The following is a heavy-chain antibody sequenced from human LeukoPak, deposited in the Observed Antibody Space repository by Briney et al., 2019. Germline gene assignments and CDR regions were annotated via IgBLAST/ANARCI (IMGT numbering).Heavy chain of an antibody. Sequence: GGSLRLSCAASGFTFSSYSMNWVRQAPGKGLEWVSSISSSSSYIYYADSVKGRFTISRDNAKNSLYLQMNSLRAEDTAVYYCARVVGQQLVDAFDIWGQGTMVTVSS. V-gene: IGHV3-21*01. D-gene: IGHD6-13*01. CDR2: ISSSSSYI. CDR1: GFTFSSYS. J-gene: IGHJ3*02. CDR3: ARVVGQQLVDAFDI.